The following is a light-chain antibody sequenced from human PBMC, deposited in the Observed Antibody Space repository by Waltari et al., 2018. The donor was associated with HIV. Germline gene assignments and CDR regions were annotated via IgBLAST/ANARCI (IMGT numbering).Light chain of an antibody. CDR3: QQYLDWPPWT. Sequence: EIVLTQSPATLSVSPGQRVTLSCRASQNIWANLAWYHQTPGQPPRLLIHGASARDPGIPARFTGRGTGTDFTLQISNLQSDDSGVYYCQQYLDWPPWTFGQGTKVEI. CDR2: GAS. J-gene: IGKJ1*01. CDR1: QNIWAN. V-gene: IGKV3D-15*01.